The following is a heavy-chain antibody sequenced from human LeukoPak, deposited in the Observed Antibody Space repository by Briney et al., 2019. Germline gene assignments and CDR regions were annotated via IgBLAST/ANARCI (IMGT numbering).Heavy chain of an antibody. CDR3: ASGPLGIVGATSIFDY. CDR1: GDSISIYY. Sequence: SETLSLTCSVSGDSISIYYWSWIRQPPGKGLEWIGEINHSGSTNHNPSLKSRVTISVDTSKNQFSLKLSSVTAADTAVYYCASGPLGIVGATSIFDYWGQGTLVTVSS. V-gene: IGHV4-34*01. CDR2: INHSGST. D-gene: IGHD1-26*01. J-gene: IGHJ4*02.